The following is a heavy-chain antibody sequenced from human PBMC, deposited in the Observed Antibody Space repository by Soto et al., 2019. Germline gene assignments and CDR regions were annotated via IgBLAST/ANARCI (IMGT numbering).Heavy chain of an antibody. D-gene: IGHD2-8*02. CDR2: INHSGST. CDR1: GGSFSGYY. CDR3: ARDKITGLVDY. J-gene: IGHJ4*02. V-gene: IGHV4-34*01. Sequence: QVQLQQWGAGLLKPSETLSLTCAVYGGSFSGYYWTWIRQPPGTGLVWIGEINHSGSTNYNPSLKSRVTISVDTSKTQFSLKLTSVTAADTAVYYFARDKITGLVDYWGQGLLVNVS.